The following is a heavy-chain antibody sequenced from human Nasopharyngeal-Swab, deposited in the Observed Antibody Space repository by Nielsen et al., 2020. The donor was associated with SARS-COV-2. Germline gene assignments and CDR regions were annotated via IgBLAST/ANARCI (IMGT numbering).Heavy chain of an antibody. V-gene: IGHV4-39*01. CDR2: IYYSGST. J-gene: IGHJ4*02. CDR1: GGSIISRSYY. Sequence: SETLSLTCTVSGGSIISRSYYWGWIRQPPGKGLEWIGSIYYSGSTYYNPSPKSRVTISVDTSKNQFSLKLSSVTAADTAVYYCARVGPSSDYFDYWGQGTLVTVSS. D-gene: IGHD6-6*01. CDR3: ARVGPSSDYFDY.